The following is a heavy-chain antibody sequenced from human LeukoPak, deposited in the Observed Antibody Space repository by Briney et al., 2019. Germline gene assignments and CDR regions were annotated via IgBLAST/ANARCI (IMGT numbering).Heavy chain of an antibody. V-gene: IGHV3-7*01. CDR3: ARDFHYDILTGYSPGYFDY. CDR1: GFTFSSYW. J-gene: IGHJ4*02. Sequence: PGGSLRLSCAASGFTFSSYWMGWVRQAPGKGLVWVANIKQDGSEKYYVDSVKGRFTISRDNAKNSLYLQMNSLRAEDTAVYYCARDFHYDILTGYSPGYFDYWGQGTLVTVSS. D-gene: IGHD3-9*01. CDR2: IKQDGSEK.